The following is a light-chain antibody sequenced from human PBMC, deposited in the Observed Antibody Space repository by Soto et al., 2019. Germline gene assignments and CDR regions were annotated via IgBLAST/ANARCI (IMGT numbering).Light chain of an antibody. CDR2: DTN. CDR3: LLSYSGAGRV. V-gene: IGLV7-46*01. Sequence: QAVVTQEPSLTVSPGGTVTLTCGSSTGAVTSGHYPYWFQQKPGQAPRTLIYDTNNKHSWTPARFSGSLLGGKAALTLSGAQPEDEAEYYCLLSYSGAGRVFGGGTQLTVL. J-gene: IGLJ3*02. CDR1: TGAVTSGHY.